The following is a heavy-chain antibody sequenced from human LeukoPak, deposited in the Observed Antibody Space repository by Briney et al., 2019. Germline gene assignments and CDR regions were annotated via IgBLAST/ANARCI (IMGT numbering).Heavy chain of an antibody. V-gene: IGHV1-24*01. CDR1: GYTLTELS. CDR3: ATDFSYGYLPLFDY. CDR2: FDPEDGET. J-gene: IGHJ4*02. Sequence: GASVKVSCKVSGYTLTELSMHWVRQAPGKGLEWMRGFDPEDGETIYAQKFQGRVTMTEDTSTDTAYMELSSLRSEDTAVYYCATDFSYGYLPLFDYWGQGTLVTVSS. D-gene: IGHD5-18*01.